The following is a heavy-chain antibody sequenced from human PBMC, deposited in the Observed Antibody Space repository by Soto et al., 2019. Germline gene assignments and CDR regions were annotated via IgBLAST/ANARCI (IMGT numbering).Heavy chain of an antibody. CDR1: GGAISDYY. CDR2: IYYTGST. V-gene: IGHV4-59*01. CDR3: ARDSRYSDLDS. D-gene: IGHD5-12*01. J-gene: IGHJ4*02. Sequence: TSETLSLTCSVYGGAISDYYWSWIRQPPGKGLEWIGYIYYTGSTNYNPSLKSRVTISVDTSKNQFSLKLSSVTAADTAVYYCARDSRYSDLDSWGQGALVTVSS.